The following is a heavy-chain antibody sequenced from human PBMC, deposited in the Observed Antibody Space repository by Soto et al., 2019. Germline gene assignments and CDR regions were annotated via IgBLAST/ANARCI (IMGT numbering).Heavy chain of an antibody. D-gene: IGHD4-17*01. Sequence: QVQLVESGGGVVQPARSVRLSCAASGFAFNSYAMHWIRQAPGKGLEWVAVISFNGTNKYYADSVKGRFTISRDNSKNTLYLQMSSLRAEDTANYYCARVDYRYSTEISYYYRYGMDVWGQGTTVTVSS. CDR2: ISFNGTNK. CDR1: GFAFNSYA. J-gene: IGHJ6*02. CDR3: ARVDYRYSTEISYYYRYGMDV. V-gene: IGHV3-30-3*01.